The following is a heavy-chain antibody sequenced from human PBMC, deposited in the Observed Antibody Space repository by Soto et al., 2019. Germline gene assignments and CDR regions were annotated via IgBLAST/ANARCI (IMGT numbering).Heavy chain of an antibody. V-gene: IGHV3-15*01. CDR2: IKSKTDGGTT. CDR1: GFTFSNAW. CDR3: TTDAVGATVFWYEAWFDP. Sequence: EVQLVESGGGLVKPGGSLRLSCAASGFTFSNAWMSWVRQAPGKGLEWVGRIKSKTDGGTTDYAAPVKGRFTISRDDSKNTLYLQMNSLKTEDTAVYYCTTDAVGATVFWYEAWFDPWGQGTLVTVSS. D-gene: IGHD4-17*01. J-gene: IGHJ5*02.